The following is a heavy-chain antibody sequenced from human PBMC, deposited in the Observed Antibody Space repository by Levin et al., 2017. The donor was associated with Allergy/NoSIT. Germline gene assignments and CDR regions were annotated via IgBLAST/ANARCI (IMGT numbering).Heavy chain of an antibody. Sequence: SETLSLTCTVSGGSISSGSYYWSWIRQPAGKGLEWIGRIYTSGSINYNPSLKSRVTISVDTSKNQFSLKLSSVTAADTAVYYCARDPRGVIDAYDIWGQVTMVIVSS. J-gene: IGHJ3*02. D-gene: IGHD3-10*01. CDR2: IYTSGSI. CDR1: GGSISSGSYY. V-gene: IGHV4-61*02. CDR3: ARDPRGVIDAYDI.